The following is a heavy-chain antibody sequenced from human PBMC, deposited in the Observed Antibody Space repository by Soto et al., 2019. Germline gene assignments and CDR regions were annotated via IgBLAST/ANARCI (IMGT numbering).Heavy chain of an antibody. CDR1: GITFSEYG. V-gene: IGHV3-30*02. CDR2: VWKDGSNR. D-gene: IGHD5-18*01. CDR3: AKVPRGSNFGYYNF. J-gene: IGHJ4*02. Sequence: GGSLRLSCAASGITFSEYGMHWVRQAPGKGLEWVAGVWKDGSNRYYVDSVKGRFTISRDNSKNTLYLQMNSLRDEDTAVYYCAKVPRGSNFGYYNFWGQGTLVTVSS.